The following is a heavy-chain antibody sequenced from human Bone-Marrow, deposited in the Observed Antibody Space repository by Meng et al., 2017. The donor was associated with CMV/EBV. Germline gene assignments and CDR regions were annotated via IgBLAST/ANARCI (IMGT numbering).Heavy chain of an antibody. J-gene: IGHJ4*02. Sequence: GSLRLSCTVSGGSISSSSYYWGWIRQPPGKGLEWIGSIYYSGSTYYNPSLKSRVTISVDTSKNQFSLRLSSVTAADTALYYCARVLRRLGTWLHHGLFDSWGQGTLVTVSS. V-gene: IGHV4-39*07. CDR2: IYYSGST. CDR1: GGSISSSSYY. D-gene: IGHD3-16*01. CDR3: ARVLRRLGTWLHHGLFDS.